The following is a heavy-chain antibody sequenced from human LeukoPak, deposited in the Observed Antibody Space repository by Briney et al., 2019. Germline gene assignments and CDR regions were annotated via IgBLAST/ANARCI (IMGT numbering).Heavy chain of an antibody. CDR3: ARGYPFGELTVDP. V-gene: IGHV4-39*07. D-gene: IGHD3-10*01. Sequence: SETLSLTCTVSGGSISSSSYYWGWIRQPPGKGLEWLGSIYHSGSTYYNPSLKSRVTISVDTSKNQFSLKLSSVTAADTAVYYCARGYPFGELTVDPWGQGTLVTVSS. CDR2: IYHSGST. CDR1: GGSISSSSYY. J-gene: IGHJ5*02.